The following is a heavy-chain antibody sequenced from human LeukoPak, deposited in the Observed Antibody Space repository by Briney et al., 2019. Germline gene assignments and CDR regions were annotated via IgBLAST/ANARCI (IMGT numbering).Heavy chain of an antibody. CDR2: TYYRSKWYN. CDR1: GDRVSSNGAA. D-gene: IGHD2-21*02. Sequence: SQTLSLTFAISGDRVSSNGAAWNWIRQSPSRGLEWLGRTYYRSKWYNDFGVSVKSRITIGPDTSKNRFSLQLNSVTPEDSAVYYCSRAPSCGSDCYYFVYWGQGTLVTVSS. V-gene: IGHV6-1*01. J-gene: IGHJ4*02. CDR3: SRAPSCGSDCYYFVY.